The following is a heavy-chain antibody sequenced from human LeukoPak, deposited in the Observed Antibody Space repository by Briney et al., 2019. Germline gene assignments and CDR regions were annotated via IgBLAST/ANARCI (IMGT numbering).Heavy chain of an antibody. D-gene: IGHD6-19*01. J-gene: IGHJ4*02. CDR2: ISGSGGST. Sequence: PGGSLRLSCAASGFTFSSYAMSWVRQAPGKGLEWVSAISGSGGSTYYADSVKGRFTISGDNSKNTLYLQMNSLRAEDTAVYYCAKDLGTYSSGWLVYWGQGTLVTVSS. V-gene: IGHV3-23*01. CDR1: GFTFSSYA. CDR3: AKDLGTYSSGWLVY.